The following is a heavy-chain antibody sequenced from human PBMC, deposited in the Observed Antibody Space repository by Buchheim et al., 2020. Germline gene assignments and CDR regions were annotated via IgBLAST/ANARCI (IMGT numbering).Heavy chain of an antibody. CDR2: INHSGST. V-gene: IGHV4-34*01. D-gene: IGHD3-16*01. CDR1: GGSFSGYY. J-gene: IGHJ5*02. CDR3: ARAKKHRQGGYNWFDP. Sequence: QVQLQQWGAGPLKPSETLSLTCAVYGGSFSGYYWSWIRQPPGKGLEWIGEINHSGSTNYNPSLKSRVTISVKTSKNQFSMKLSSVTAADTAVYYCARAKKHRQGGYNWFDPWGQGTL.